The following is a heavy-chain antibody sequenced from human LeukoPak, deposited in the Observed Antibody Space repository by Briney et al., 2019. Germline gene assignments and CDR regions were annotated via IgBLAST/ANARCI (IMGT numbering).Heavy chain of an antibody. Sequence: SVKVSCKASGGTFSSYAISWVRQAPGQGLEWMGGIIPIFGTANYAQKFQGRVAITADESTSTAYMELSSLRSEDTAVYYCARDSSEFRSLIPHWGQGTLVTVSS. CDR3: ARDSSEFRSLIPH. V-gene: IGHV1-69*13. CDR1: GGTFSSYA. D-gene: IGHD2-21*01. J-gene: IGHJ1*01. CDR2: IIPIFGTA.